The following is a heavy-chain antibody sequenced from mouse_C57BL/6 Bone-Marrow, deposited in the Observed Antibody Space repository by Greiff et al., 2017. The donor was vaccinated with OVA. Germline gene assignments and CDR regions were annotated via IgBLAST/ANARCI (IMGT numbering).Heavy chain of an antibody. Sequence: EVQLQQSGPELVKPGASVKISCKASGYTFTDYYMNWVKQSHGKSLEWIGDINPNNGGTSYNQKFKGKATLTVDKSSSTTYMELRSLTSEDSAVYYCAIFYYSPFDYWGQSTTLTVSS. D-gene: IGHD2-12*01. CDR3: AIFYYSPFDY. J-gene: IGHJ2*01. CDR2: INPNNGGT. CDR1: GYTFTDYY. V-gene: IGHV1-26*01.